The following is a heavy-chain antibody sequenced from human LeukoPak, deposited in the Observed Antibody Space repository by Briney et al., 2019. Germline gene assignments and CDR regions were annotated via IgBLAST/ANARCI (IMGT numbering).Heavy chain of an antibody. CDR1: RFTFSNAW. CDR3: TTGNWGSFSY. V-gene: IGHV3-15*01. Sequence: PGESLRLSCAASRFTFSNAWMNWVRQAPGKGLEWVGRIKSKTDGGTTDYAAPVKGRFTISRDDSKHTLYLQVNSLKTEDTAVYYCTTGNWGSFSYWGQGTLVTVSS. CDR2: IKSKTDGGTT. D-gene: IGHD7-27*01. J-gene: IGHJ4*02.